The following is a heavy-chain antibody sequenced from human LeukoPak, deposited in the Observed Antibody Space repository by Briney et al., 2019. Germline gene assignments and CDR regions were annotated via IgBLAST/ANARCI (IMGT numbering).Heavy chain of an antibody. Sequence: GESLKISCQGSGYSFPTYWIAWVRQMPGKGLEWMGIIYPDESNIRYSPSFQGQVTISADKSISTAYLQWSSLRASDTAMYYCARPPSRGYSSSFEYWGQGTLVTVSS. J-gene: IGHJ4*02. CDR3: ARPPSRGYSSSFEY. V-gene: IGHV5-51*01. CDR2: IYPDESNI. D-gene: IGHD2-2*03. CDR1: GYSFPTYW.